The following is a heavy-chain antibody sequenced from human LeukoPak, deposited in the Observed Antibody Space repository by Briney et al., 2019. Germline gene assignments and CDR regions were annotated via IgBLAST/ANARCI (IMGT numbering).Heavy chain of an antibody. CDR1: GFPFDDYG. D-gene: IGHD6-13*01. V-gene: IGHV3-9*01. CDR2: ICWNSARV. CDR3: AKDYGYSSSWYDY. J-gene: IGHJ4*02. Sequence: PGGSLRLSCEASGFPFDDYGMHWVRQAPGEGLEWVSTICWNSARVGYVDSVKGRFTISRDNAKKTLYLQMNSLRPEDTALYYCAKDYGYSSSWYDYWGQGTLVTVSS.